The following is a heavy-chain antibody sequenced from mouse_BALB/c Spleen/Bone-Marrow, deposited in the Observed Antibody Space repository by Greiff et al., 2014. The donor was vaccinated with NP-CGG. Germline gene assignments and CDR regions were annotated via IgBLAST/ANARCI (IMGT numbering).Heavy chain of an antibody. CDR3: ARSGSSSGYFDY. V-gene: IGHV5-17*02. CDR1: GFTFSSFG. J-gene: IGHJ2*01. D-gene: IGHD1-1*01. CDR2: ISSGSSTV. Sequence: EVMLVESGGGLVQPGGSRKLSCAASGFTFSSFGMHWVRQAPEKGLEWVAYISSGSSTVYYADKVMGRFTISRDNPKNTLFQQMTSLGSEDTAMYYCARSGSSSGYFDYWGQGTTLTVSS.